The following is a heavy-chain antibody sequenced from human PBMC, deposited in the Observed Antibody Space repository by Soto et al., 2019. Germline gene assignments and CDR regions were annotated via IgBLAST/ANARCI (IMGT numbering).Heavy chain of an antibody. D-gene: IGHD2-8*01. J-gene: IGHJ6*02. V-gene: IGHV4-39*01. CDR3: ARHEALSANNYYGMDV. Sequence: SETLSLTCIVSGGSTSSSSHYWGWIRQPPGRGLEWIASIYYSGSTSYNPSLKSRVTISVDTSKNQFSLKLTSVTAADTAVYYCARHEALSANNYYGMDVWGQGTTVTVSS. CDR2: IYYSGST. CDR1: GGSTSSSSHY.